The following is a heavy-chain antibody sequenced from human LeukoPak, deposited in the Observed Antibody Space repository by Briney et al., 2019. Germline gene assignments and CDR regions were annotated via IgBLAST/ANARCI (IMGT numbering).Heavy chain of an antibody. J-gene: IGHJ3*02. CDR2: ISSSSSYI. Sequence: GGSLRLSCAASGFTFSSYSMNWVRQAPGKGLEWVSSISSSSSYIYYADSVKGRFTNSRDNAKNSLYLQMNSLRAEDTAVYYCARGHHYGIDAFDIWGQGTMVTVSS. D-gene: IGHD3-10*01. CDR3: ARGHHYGIDAFDI. V-gene: IGHV3-21*01. CDR1: GFTFSSYS.